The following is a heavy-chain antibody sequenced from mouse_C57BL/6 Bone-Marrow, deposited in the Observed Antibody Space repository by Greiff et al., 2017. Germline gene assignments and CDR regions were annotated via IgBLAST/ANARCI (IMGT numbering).Heavy chain of an antibody. CDR2: IDPSDSET. Sequence: QVQLQQPGAELVRPGSSVKLSCKASGYTFTSYWMHWVQQRPIQGLEWIGNIDPSDSETHYNQKFKDKATLTVDKSSSTAYMQLSILTSEDAAVYYCARCGDSSVYAMDYWGQGTSVTVSS. J-gene: IGHJ4*01. CDR1: GYTFTSYW. V-gene: IGHV1-52*01. CDR3: ARCGDSSVYAMDY. D-gene: IGHD6-1*01.